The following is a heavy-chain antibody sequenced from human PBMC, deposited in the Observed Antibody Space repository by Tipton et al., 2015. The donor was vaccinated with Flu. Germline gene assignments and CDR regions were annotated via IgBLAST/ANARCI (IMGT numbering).Heavy chain of an antibody. V-gene: IGHV4-59*01. CDR3: ARDRSTVGVVPSPANWFDP. CDR1: GGSISSYY. CDR2: IYYSGST. Sequence: TLSLTCTVSGGSISSYYWSWIRQPPGKGLEWIGYIYYSGSTNYNPSLKSRVTISVDTSKNQFSLKLSSVTAADTAVYYCARDRSTVGVVPSPANWFDPWGQGTLVTVSS. D-gene: IGHD4-23*01. J-gene: IGHJ5*02.